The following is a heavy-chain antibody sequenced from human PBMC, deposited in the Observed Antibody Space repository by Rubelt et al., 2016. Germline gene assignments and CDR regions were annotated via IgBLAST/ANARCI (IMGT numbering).Heavy chain of an antibody. CDR3: ARDRWFGELNFDY. J-gene: IGHJ4*02. D-gene: IGHD3-10*01. V-gene: IGHV1-69*04. CDR2: IIPILGIA. Sequence: MGRIIPILGIANYAQKFQGRVTITADKSTSTAYMELSSLRSEDTAVYYCARDRWFGELNFDYWGQGTLVTVSS.